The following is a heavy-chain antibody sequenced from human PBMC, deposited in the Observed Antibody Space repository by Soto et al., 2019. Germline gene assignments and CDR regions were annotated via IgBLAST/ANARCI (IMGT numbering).Heavy chain of an antibody. CDR2: ISGSGGST. CDR3: AKLGHDDFWSGSWYFDL. J-gene: IGHJ2*01. Sequence: EVQLLESGGGLVQPGGSLRLSCAASGFTFSSYAMSWVRQAPGKGLEWVSAISGSGGSTYYADSVKGRFTISRDNSKNTLYLQMNSLRAEDTAVYYCAKLGHDDFWSGSWYFDLWGRGTLVTVSS. V-gene: IGHV3-23*01. D-gene: IGHD3-3*01. CDR1: GFTFSSYA.